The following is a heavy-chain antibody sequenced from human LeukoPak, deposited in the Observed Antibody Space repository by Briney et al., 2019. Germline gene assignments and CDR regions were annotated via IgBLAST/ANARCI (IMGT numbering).Heavy chain of an antibody. D-gene: IGHD2-2*01. CDR1: GFVFTKYW. CDR3: ARGFVHCTSSSCFFYFDY. V-gene: IGHV3-7*04. Sequence: GGSLRLSCAAAGFVFTKYWMSWGREGPGNGLEWVANIKYVESEEYYVESVKGRVTVSRDNAKNSVYLQMHSLRAEDSAVYYCARGFVHCTSSSCFFYFDYWGQRALVTVSS. J-gene: IGHJ4*02. CDR2: IKYVESEE.